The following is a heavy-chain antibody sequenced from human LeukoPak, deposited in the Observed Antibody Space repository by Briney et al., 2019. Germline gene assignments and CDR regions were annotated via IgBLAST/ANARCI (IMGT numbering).Heavy chain of an antibody. V-gene: IGHV4-39*07. CDR3: ARDRGGDCDY. D-gene: IGHD2-21*01. Sequence: SSETLSLTCTVSGGSISNSSYYWGWIRQPPGKGLEWIGSIYYSGSTYYNPSLKSRVTISVDTSKNQFSLKLSSVTAADTAVYYCARDRGGDCDYWGQGTLVTVSS. J-gene: IGHJ4*02. CDR1: GGSISNSSYY. CDR2: IYYSGST.